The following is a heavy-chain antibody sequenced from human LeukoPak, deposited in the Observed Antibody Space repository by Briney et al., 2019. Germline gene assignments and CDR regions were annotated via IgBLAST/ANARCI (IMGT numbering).Heavy chain of an antibody. CDR2: IYSGDSDT. V-gene: IGHV5-51*01. CDR3: AWRGRDGYNGAFDI. J-gene: IGHJ3*02. CDR1: GYFSSSYC. D-gene: IGHD5-24*01. Sequence: GECLLISSYGSGYFSSSYCIGCGRHMPREGREWMGFIYSGDSDTIYSPSFQGRVTISAHKTIRTAYLQLRSLKASDTAMSYCAWRGRDGYNGAFDIWGQGTMVTVSS.